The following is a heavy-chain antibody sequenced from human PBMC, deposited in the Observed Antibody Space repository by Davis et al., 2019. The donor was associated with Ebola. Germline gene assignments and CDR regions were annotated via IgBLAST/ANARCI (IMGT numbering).Heavy chain of an antibody. Sequence: SETLSLTCTVSGGSVSSGSNYWSWIRQPPGKGLEWIGDINHSGSTNYNPSLKSRVTISVDTSKNQFSLKLSSVTAADTAVYYCARSQWLVHSYGYWGQGTLVTVSS. CDR3: ARSQWLVHSYGY. CDR2: INHSGST. J-gene: IGHJ4*02. CDR1: GGSVSSGSNY. D-gene: IGHD6-19*01. V-gene: IGHV4-39*07.